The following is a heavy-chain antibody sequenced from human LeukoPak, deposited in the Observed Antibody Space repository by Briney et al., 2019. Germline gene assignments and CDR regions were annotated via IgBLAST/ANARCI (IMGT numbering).Heavy chain of an antibody. CDR2: ISGSGGST. CDR1: GFTFNSYA. Sequence: AGGSLRLSCAASGFTFNSYAMSWVRQAPGKGLEWVSAISGSGGSTYYADSVKGRFTISRDNSKNTLYLQMNSLRAEDTAVYYCAKITGDYYYYGMDVWGQGTTVTVSS. J-gene: IGHJ6*02. D-gene: IGHD1-14*01. CDR3: AKITGDYYYYGMDV. V-gene: IGHV3-23*01.